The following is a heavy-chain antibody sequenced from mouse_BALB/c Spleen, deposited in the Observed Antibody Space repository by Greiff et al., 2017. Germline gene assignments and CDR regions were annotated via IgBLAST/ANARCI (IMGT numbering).Heavy chain of an antibody. CDR2: IYPGDGDT. J-gene: IGHJ2*01. CDR1: GYAFSSYW. V-gene: IGHV1-80*01. CDR3: ARGDGYDGPFDY. Sequence: VQLQESGAELVRPGSSVKISCKASGYAFSSYWMNWVKQRPGQGLEWIGQIYPGDGDTNYNGKFKGKATLTADKSSSTAYMQLSSLTSEDSAVYFCARGDGYDGPFDYWGQGTTLTVSS. D-gene: IGHD2-14*01.